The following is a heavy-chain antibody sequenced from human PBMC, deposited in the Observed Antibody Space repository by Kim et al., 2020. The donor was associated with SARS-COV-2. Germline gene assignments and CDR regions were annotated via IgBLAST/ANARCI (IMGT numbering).Heavy chain of an antibody. CDR1: GFTFSDYY. CDR3: ARLAVEGAVAGTHYYYGMDV. V-gene: IGHV3-11*06. Sequence: GGSLRLSCAASGFTFSDYYMSWIRQAPGKGLEWVSYISSSSSYTNYADSVKGRFTISRDNAKNSLYLQMNSLRAEDTAVYYCARLAVEGAVAGTHYYYGMDVWGQGTTVTVSS. CDR2: ISSSSSYT. J-gene: IGHJ6*02. D-gene: IGHD6-19*01.